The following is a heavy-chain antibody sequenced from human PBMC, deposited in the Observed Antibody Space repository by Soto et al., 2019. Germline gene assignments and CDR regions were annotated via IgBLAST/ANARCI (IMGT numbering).Heavy chain of an antibody. J-gene: IGHJ1*01. Sequence: QVQLVQSGAEVKKPGASLKVSCKASGYTFTSYDINWVRQATGQGLEWMGWMNPNTGNTGYAQKFQGRVTMTGNTTISTANMELSSLRSEATAVYYCTRETVGYFQHWGQGTLVTVSS. V-gene: IGHV1-8*01. D-gene: IGHD2-15*01. CDR1: GYTFTSYD. CDR3: TRETVGYFQH. CDR2: MNPNTGNT.